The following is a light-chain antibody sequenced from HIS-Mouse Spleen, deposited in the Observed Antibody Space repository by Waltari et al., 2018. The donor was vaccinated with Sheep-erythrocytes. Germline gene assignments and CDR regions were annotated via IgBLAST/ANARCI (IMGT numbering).Light chain of an antibody. CDR3: RQSYSTPPLT. CDR2: AAS. Sequence: DIQMTQSPPSLSASVGDRVTITCRASQSISSYLNWYQQNPGKAPKLLIYAASSLQSGVPSRFSGSGSGTDFTLTISSLQPEDIATDYCRQSYSTPPLTFGGGTKVEIK. J-gene: IGKJ4*01. V-gene: IGKV1-39*01. CDR1: QSISSY.